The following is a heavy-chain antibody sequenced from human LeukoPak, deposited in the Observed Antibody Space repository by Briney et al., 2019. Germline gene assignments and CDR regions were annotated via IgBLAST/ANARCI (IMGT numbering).Heavy chain of an antibody. CDR2: IKQDGSEK. D-gene: IGHD4-11*01. J-gene: IGHJ3*02. CDR3: AKDRYSINAFDI. Sequence: GGSLRLSCAASGFTFSSYWMSWVRQAPGKGLEGVANIKQDGSEKYYVDSVKGRFTIFRDNSKNTLYLQMNSLRAEDTAVYYCAKDRYSINAFDIWGQGTLVTVSS. CDR1: GFTFSSYW. V-gene: IGHV3-7*03.